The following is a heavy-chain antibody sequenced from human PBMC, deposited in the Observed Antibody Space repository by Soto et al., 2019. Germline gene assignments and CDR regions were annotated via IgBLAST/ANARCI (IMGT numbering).Heavy chain of an antibody. V-gene: IGHV1-69*01. CDR2: IIPIFGTA. CDR3: ARGSLVGSSSQHYYYYYGMDV. CDR1: GGTFSSYA. D-gene: IGHD6-6*01. Sequence: QVQLVQSGAEVKKPGSSVKVSCKASGGTFSSYAIGWVRQAPGQGLEWMGGIIPIFGTANYAQKFQGRVTITADESTSTAYMELSSLRSEDTAVYYCARGSLVGSSSQHYYYYYGMDVWGQGTTVTVSS. J-gene: IGHJ6*02.